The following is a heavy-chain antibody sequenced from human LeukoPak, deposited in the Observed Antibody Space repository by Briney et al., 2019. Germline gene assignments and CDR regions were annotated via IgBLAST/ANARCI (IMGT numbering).Heavy chain of an antibody. CDR1: GFTFSSYS. CDR3: AREHTPYGSGCTAAY. D-gene: IGHD6-19*01. J-gene: IGHJ4*02. Sequence: GGSLRLSCAASGFTFSSYSMKWVRQAPGKGLEWVSSISSSSTYIYYADSVKGRFTVSRDNAKNSLYLQMNSLRAEDTAVYYCAREHTPYGSGCTAAYWGQGTLVTVSS. CDR2: ISSSSTYI. V-gene: IGHV3-21*01.